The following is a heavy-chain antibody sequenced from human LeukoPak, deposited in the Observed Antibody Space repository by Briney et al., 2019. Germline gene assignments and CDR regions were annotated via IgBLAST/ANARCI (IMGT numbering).Heavy chain of an antibody. Sequence: SETLSLTCTVSGGSISSSSFYWGWIRQPPGKGLEWIGSIYYSGSTYYNPSLKSRVTISVDTSKNQFSLKLSSVTAADTAVYYCARHRIVVVPAASGAFDIWGQGTMVTVSS. CDR2: IYYSGST. CDR3: ARHRIVVVPAASGAFDI. J-gene: IGHJ3*02. D-gene: IGHD2-2*01. CDR1: GGSISSSSFY. V-gene: IGHV4-39*01.